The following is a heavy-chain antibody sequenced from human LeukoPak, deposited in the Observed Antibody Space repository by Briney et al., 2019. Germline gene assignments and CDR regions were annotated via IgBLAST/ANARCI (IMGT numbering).Heavy chain of an antibody. CDR1: GFTLSSYW. Sequence: PGGSLRLSCTASGFTLSSYWMAWVRQAPGKGLEWVANIKQDGSEKYYVDSVEGRFTISRDNAQNSLYLQMNSLRAEDTAVYYCARDGIVGVTCFDYWGQGTLVTVSS. CDR3: ARDGIVGVTCFDY. V-gene: IGHV3-7*01. CDR2: IKQDGSEK. D-gene: IGHD1-26*01. J-gene: IGHJ4*02.